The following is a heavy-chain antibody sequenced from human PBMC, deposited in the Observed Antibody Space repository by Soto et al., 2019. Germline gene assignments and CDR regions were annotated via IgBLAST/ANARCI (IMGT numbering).Heavy chain of an antibody. J-gene: IGHJ6*02. V-gene: IGHV1-18*01. Sequence: ASVKVSCKASGYTFTSYGISWARQAPGQGLEWMGWISAYNGNTNYAQKLQGRVTMTTDTSTSTAYMELRSLRSDDTAVYYCARVSIVATSNYYYYGMDVWGQGTTVTVSS. CDR3: ARVSIVATSNYYYYGMDV. D-gene: IGHD5-12*01. CDR2: ISAYNGNT. CDR1: GYTFTSYG.